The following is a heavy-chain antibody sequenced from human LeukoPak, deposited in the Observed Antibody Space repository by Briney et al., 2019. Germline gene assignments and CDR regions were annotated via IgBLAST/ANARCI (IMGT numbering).Heavy chain of an antibody. J-gene: IGHJ3*02. V-gene: IGHV1-3*03. Sequence: ASVKVSCKASGYTFTSYAMHWVRQAPGQRLEWMGWINAGNGNTKYSQEFQGRVTITRDTSASTAYMELSSLRSEDTAVYYCARDRRYFDGTNAFDIWGQGTMVTVSS. CDR3: ARDRRYFDGTNAFDI. CDR1: GYTFTSYA. CDR2: INAGNGNT. D-gene: IGHD3-9*01.